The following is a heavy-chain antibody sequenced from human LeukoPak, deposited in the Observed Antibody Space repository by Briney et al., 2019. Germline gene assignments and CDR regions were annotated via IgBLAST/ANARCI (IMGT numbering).Heavy chain of an antibody. J-gene: IGHJ4*02. D-gene: IGHD4-17*01. CDR3: ANNYYGDYRIDY. V-gene: IGHV3-23*01. Sequence: GGSLRLFCAASGFTFSSYAMSWVRQAPGKGLEWVSAISGSGGSTYYADSVKGRFTISRDNSKNTLYLQMNSLRAEDTAVYYCANNYYGDYRIDYWGQGTLVTVSS. CDR2: ISGSGGST. CDR1: GFTFSSYA.